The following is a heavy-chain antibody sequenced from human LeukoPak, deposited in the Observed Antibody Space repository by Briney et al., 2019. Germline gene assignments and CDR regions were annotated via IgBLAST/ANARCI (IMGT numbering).Heavy chain of an antibody. V-gene: IGHV4-39*07. CDR2: IYYSGST. J-gene: IGHJ4*02. Sequence: PSETLSLTCTVSGGSISSSSYYWGWIRQPPGKGLEWIGSIYYSGSTYYNPSLKSRVTISVDTSKNQFSLKLSSVTAADTAVYYCARMVRGYWNDDFYYFDYWGQGTLVTVSS. CDR3: ARMVRGYWNDDFYYFDY. CDR1: GGSISSSSYY. D-gene: IGHD1-1*01.